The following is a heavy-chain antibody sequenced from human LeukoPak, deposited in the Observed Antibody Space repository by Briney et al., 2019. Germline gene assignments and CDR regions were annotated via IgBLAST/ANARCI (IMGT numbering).Heavy chain of an antibody. V-gene: IGHV4-61*01. Sequence: PSETLSLTCTVSGGSIRSSYYYWSWIRQPPGKGLEWIGYIYYSGSTNYNPSLKSRVTISVDTSKNQFSLKLSSVTAADTAVYYCARDGDYDDAFDIWGQGTMVTVSS. CDR2: IYYSGST. J-gene: IGHJ3*02. CDR3: ARDGDYDDAFDI. CDR1: GGSIRSSYYY. D-gene: IGHD3-22*01.